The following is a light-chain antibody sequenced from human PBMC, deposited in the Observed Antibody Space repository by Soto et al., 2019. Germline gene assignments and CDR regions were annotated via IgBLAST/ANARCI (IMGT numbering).Light chain of an antibody. J-gene: IGLJ3*02. CDR3: CSSAGSTPWV. Sequence: QSVLTQPASVSGSPGQSITISCTGTSSDVGSYNLVSWYQQHPGKAPKLMIYEVSKRPSGVSNRFSGSKSGTTASLTISGLQAEDEADYYCCSSAGSTPWVFGGGTQLTVL. CDR1: SSDVGSYNL. V-gene: IGLV2-23*02. CDR2: EVS.